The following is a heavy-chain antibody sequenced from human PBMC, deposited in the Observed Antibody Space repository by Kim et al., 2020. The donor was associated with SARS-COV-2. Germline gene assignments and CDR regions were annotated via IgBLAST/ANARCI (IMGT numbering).Heavy chain of an antibody. CDR3: ARHITTTLDV. D-gene: IGHD3-10*01. CDR2: IVSDGSRT. J-gene: IGHJ6*02. Sequence: VGSLRLSCAASGFTFSNYWMHWVRQAPGKGLVWVSYIVSDGSRTSYADSVKGRFTISRDNAKNTLFLQMNSLRAEDTAVYYCARHITTTLDVWGQGTKVT. V-gene: IGHV3-74*01. CDR1: GFTFSNYW.